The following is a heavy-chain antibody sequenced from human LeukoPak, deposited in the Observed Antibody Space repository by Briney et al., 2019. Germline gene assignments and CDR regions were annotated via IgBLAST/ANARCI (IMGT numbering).Heavy chain of an antibody. Sequence: ASVKVSCKTSGYSFTGYHIHWVRQAPGQGLEWMGWIIPHSGGTNYAQKFQGRVTMTRDTSISTAYMELNRLRSDDTAVYYCARDGAWSYYDSSGYNQYYFDYWGQGTVVTVSS. CDR1: GYSFTGYH. J-gene: IGHJ4*02. CDR2: IIPHSGGT. V-gene: IGHV1-2*02. D-gene: IGHD3-22*01. CDR3: ARDGAWSYYDSSGYNQYYFDY.